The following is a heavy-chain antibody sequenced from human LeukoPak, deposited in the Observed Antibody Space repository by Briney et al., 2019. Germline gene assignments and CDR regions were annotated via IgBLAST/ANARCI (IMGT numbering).Heavy chain of an antibody. J-gene: IGHJ4*02. V-gene: IGHV3-64D*09. CDR1: GFTFSSYA. Sequence: TGGSLRRSCSASGFTFSSYAMHWVRQAPGKGLEYVSAISSNGGSTYYADSVKGRFTISRDNSKNTLYLQMSSLRAEDTAVYYCVIKTTKAIAVADYYFDYWGQGTLVTVSS. CDR3: VIKTTKAIAVADYYFDY. D-gene: IGHD6-19*01. CDR2: ISSNGGST.